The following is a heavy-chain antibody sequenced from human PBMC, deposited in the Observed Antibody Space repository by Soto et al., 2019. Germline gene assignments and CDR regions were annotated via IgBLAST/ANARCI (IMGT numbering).Heavy chain of an antibody. CDR3: ARGEGVSRAAAGIYYYYGMDV. V-gene: IGHV4-34*01. CDR1: GESFSGYY. Sequence: QVQLQQWGAGLLKPSETLSLTCAVYGESFSGYYWSWIRQPPGKGLEWIGEINHSGSTNYNPSLKSRVTISVDTSKNQFSLKLSSVTAADTAGYYCARGEGVSRAAAGIYYYYGMDVWGQGTTVTVSS. J-gene: IGHJ6*02. D-gene: IGHD6-13*01. CDR2: INHSGST.